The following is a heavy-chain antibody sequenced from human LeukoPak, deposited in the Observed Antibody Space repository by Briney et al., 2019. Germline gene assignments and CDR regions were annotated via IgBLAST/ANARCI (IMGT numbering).Heavy chain of an antibody. CDR3: ARDWSDTAVDY. D-gene: IGHD5-18*01. Sequence: QPGGSLRLSCAASGFTFSSYSMNWVRQAPGKGLEWVSYISSSSSTIYYADSVKGRFTISRDNAKNSLYLQMNSLRAEDTAVYYCARDWSDTAVDYWGRGTLVTVSS. CDR2: ISSSSSTI. V-gene: IGHV3-48*01. CDR1: GFTFSSYS. J-gene: IGHJ4*02.